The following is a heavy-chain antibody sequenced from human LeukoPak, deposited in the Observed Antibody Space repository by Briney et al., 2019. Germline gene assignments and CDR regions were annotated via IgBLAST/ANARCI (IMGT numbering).Heavy chain of an antibody. J-gene: IGHJ4*02. CDR2: INHSGST. Sequence: SETLSLTCAVYGGSFSGYYWSWNRQPPGKGLEWIGEINHSGSTNYNPSLKSRVTISVDTSKNQFSLKLRSVTAADTAVYYCARAAPLYSGYPTGAYFDFWGQGTLVTVSS. CDR3: ARAAPLYSGYPTGAYFDF. CDR1: GGSFSGYY. D-gene: IGHD5-12*01. V-gene: IGHV4-34*01.